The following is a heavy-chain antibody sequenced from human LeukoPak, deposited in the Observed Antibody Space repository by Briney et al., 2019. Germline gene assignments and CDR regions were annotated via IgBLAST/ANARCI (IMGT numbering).Heavy chain of an antibody. D-gene: IGHD2-2*01. V-gene: IGHV3-21*01. J-gene: IGHJ6*03. Sequence: GGSLRLSCAASGFTFSSYSMNWVRQAPGKGLEWVSSISSSSSYIYYADSVKGRFTISRDNAKNSLYLQMNSLRAEDTAVYYCARDHRLGYCSSTSCPIYYYYMDVWGKGTTVTVSS. CDR3: ARDHRLGYCSSTSCPIYYYYMDV. CDR2: ISSSSSYI. CDR1: GFTFSSYS.